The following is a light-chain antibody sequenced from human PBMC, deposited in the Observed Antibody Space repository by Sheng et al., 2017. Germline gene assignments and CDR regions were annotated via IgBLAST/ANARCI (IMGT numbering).Light chain of an antibody. Sequence: DIQMTQSPSSLSASVGDTVTMTCRASQTVGPYLNWYQQKPGKAPKLLIYGSSTLQSGVPSRFSGTGIGRDFALTISRLEPEDFAVYYCLHYGSPPWTFGQGTKVEIK. CDR2: GSS. J-gene: IGKJ1*01. CDR3: LHYGSPPWT. CDR1: QTVGPY. V-gene: IGKV1-39*01.